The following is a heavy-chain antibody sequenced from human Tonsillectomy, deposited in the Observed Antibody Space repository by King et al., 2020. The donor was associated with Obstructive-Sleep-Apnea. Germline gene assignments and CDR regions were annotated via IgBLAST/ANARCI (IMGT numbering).Heavy chain of an antibody. V-gene: IGHV3-33*01. D-gene: IGHD3-10*01. J-gene: IGHJ6*02. CDR1: GFTFSTYG. CDR3: ARGSGSYRKRGMDV. Sequence: QLVQSGGGVVQPGGSLGLSCAAPGFTFSTYGMHWVRHALGKGLEWVAGILYDGSNNYYAYSVKDRFTISRDNSKNTLYLQMNSLRADDTALYYCARGSGSYRKRGMDVWGQGTTVTVSS. CDR2: ILYDGSNN.